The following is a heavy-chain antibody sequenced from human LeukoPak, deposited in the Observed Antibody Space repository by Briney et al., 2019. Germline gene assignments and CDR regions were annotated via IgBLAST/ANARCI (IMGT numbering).Heavy chain of an antibody. D-gene: IGHD3-9*01. V-gene: IGHV3-21*01. CDR3: ARELPTDTLASSLDS. Sequence: GGSLRLSCAASGFTFSSYSMNWVRQAPGKGLEWVSSISSSSSYIYYADSVKGRFTISRDNAKNSLYLQMNSLRAEDTAVYYCARELPTDTLASSLDSWGPGTLVTVSS. CDR1: GFTFSSYS. CDR2: ISSSSSYI. J-gene: IGHJ4*02.